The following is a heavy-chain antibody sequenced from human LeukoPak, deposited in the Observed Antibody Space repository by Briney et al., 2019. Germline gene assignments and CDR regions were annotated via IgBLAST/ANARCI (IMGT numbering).Heavy chain of an antibody. V-gene: IGHV4-59*01. CDR2: IYYSGST. Sequence: SETLSLTCTVSGGYISSYYWSWIRQPPGKGLEWIGYIYYSGSTNYNPSLKSRVTISVDTSKNQFSLKLSSVTAADTAVYYCARDWYDSSGYAFDYWGQGTLVTVSS. CDR1: GGYISSYY. CDR3: ARDWYDSSGYAFDY. J-gene: IGHJ4*02. D-gene: IGHD3-22*01.